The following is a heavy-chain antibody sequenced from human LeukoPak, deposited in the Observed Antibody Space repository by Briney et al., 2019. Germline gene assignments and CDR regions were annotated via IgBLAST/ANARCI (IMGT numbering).Heavy chain of an antibody. V-gene: IGHV4-34*01. Sequence: SETLSLTCAVYGGSFSGYYWSWIRQPPGKGLEWIGEINHSGSTNYNPSLKSRVTISVDTSKNQFSLKLSSVTAEDTAVYYCARRRVVVVAATVPSLKRYWYFDLWGRGTLVTVSS. CDR1: GGSFSGYY. CDR2: INHSGST. CDR3: ARRRVVVVAATVPSLKRYWYFDL. D-gene: IGHD2-15*01. J-gene: IGHJ2*01.